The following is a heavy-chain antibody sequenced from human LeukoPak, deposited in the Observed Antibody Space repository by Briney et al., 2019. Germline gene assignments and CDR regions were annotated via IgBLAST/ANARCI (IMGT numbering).Heavy chain of an antibody. Sequence: GVSLRLSCAASGFAFSSYSMNWVRQVPGKGLEWVSYISSSSSTIYYADSVKGRFTISRDNAKNSLYLQMNSLRAEDTAVYYCARDGYCSGSSCYSTTDYWGQGTLVTVSS. D-gene: IGHD2-15*01. CDR3: ARDGYCSGSSCYSTTDY. CDR2: ISSSSSTI. V-gene: IGHV3-48*04. CDR1: GFAFSSYS. J-gene: IGHJ4*02.